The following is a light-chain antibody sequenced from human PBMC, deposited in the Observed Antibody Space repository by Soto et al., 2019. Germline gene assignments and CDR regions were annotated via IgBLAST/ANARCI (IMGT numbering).Light chain of an antibody. CDR2: SNH. CDR1: SSNIGSNT. Sequence: QAVVTQPPSASGTPGQRVTISCSGSSSNIGSNTVNWYQQLPGTAPKLLIYSNHQRPSGVPDRFSGSKSGTSASLAISGLQSEDEADYYGAAWDDSLNGVVFGGGTKLTVL. J-gene: IGLJ2*01. V-gene: IGLV1-44*01. CDR3: AAWDDSLNGVV.